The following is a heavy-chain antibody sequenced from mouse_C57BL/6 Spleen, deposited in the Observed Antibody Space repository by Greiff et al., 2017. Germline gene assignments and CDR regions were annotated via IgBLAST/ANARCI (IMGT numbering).Heavy chain of an antibody. Sequence: VQLQQPGAELVMPGASVKLSCKASGYTFTSYWMHWVKQRPGQGLEWIGEIDPSDSYTNYNQKFKGKSTLTVDKSSSTAYMQLSSLTSEDSAVYYCASSNYYGSSSFDYWGQGTTLTVSS. CDR2: IDPSDSYT. D-gene: IGHD1-1*01. V-gene: IGHV1-69*01. CDR3: ASSNYYGSSSFDY. J-gene: IGHJ2*01. CDR1: GYTFTSYW.